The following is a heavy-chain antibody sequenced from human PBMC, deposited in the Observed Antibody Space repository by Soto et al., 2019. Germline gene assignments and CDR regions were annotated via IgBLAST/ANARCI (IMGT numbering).Heavy chain of an antibody. V-gene: IGHV3-30-3*01. J-gene: IGHJ4*02. CDR2: ISYDGSNK. CDR1: GFTFSSYA. Sequence: QVQLVESGGGVVQPGRSLRLSCAASGFTFSSYAMHWVRQAPGKGLEWVAVISYDGSNKYYADSVKGRFTISRDNSKNTLYLQMNSLRAEDTAVYFFARETYSSGWSATFDYWGQGTLVTVSS. CDR3: ARETYSSGWSATFDY. D-gene: IGHD6-19*01.